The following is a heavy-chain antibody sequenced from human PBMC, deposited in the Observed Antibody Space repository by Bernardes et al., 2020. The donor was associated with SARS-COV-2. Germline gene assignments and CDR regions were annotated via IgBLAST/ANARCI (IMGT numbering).Heavy chain of an antibody. CDR1: GFIFSSYA. CDR3: ANVRFPSITVIVEAGPPDAIDL. J-gene: IGHJ3*01. CDR2: LSASGKST. D-gene: IGHD2-21*01. V-gene: IGHV3-23*01. Sequence: GGSLRLSCAASGFIFSSYAMTWVRQAPGKGLEWVSSLSASGKSTYYSDSVKGRFSISRDNSKNSLFLQMNLLRGEDSAVYYCANVRFPSITVIVEAGPPDAIDLWGQGTVVTVSS.